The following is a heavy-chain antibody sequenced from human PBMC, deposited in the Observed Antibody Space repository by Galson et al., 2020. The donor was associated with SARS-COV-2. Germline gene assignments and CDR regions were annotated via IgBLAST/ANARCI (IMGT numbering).Heavy chain of an antibody. CDR2: IRNRASSYST. V-gene: IGHV3-72*01. CDR3: ARDWDGAWEY. CDR1: GFTFSDRF. D-gene: IGHD1-26*01. Sequence: GGSPRLSCIASGFTFSDRFMDWVRQAPGKGLEWVARIRNRASSYSTEYAASVKGRFSISRDDSQNSVHLQMNSLTTEDTAVYYCARDWDGAWEYWGHVTLVTVSS. J-gene: IGHJ4*03.